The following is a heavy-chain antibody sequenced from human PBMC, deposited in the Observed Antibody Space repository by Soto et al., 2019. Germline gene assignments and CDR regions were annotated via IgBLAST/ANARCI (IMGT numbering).Heavy chain of an antibody. CDR1: CCSTSSFY. Sequence: PSGTLSLPFPVSCCSTSSFYWSWIRQPPGKGLEWIGYIYYSGSTNYNPSLKSRVTISVDTSKNQFSLKLSSVTAADTAVYYCARGIVPMDVWGKGTTVTVSS. D-gene: IGHD3-16*02. V-gene: IGHV4-59*01. CDR2: IYYSGST. J-gene: IGHJ6*03. CDR3: ARGIVPMDV.